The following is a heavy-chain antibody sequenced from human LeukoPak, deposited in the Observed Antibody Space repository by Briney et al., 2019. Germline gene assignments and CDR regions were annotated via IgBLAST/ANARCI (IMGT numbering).Heavy chain of an antibody. CDR2: TYYSGST. CDR1: GGSIGSYY. V-gene: IGHV4-59*01. CDR3: ARVARGRAPVDY. J-gene: IGHJ4*02. Sequence: PSETLSLTCTVSGGSIGSYYWSWIRQPPGKGLEWIGDTYYSGSTDYNPSLKRRVTISVDTSRNQFSLKLTSVTAADTAVYYCARVARGRAPVDYWGEGTLVTVSS. D-gene: IGHD2-2*01.